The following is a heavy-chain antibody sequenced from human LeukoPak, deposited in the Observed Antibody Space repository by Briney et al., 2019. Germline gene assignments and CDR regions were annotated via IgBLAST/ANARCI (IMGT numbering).Heavy chain of an antibody. J-gene: IGHJ4*02. V-gene: IGHV4-34*01. CDR2: INHSGST. Sequence: SETLSLTCAVYGGSFSGYYWSWIRQPPGKGLEWIGGINHSGSTNYNPSLKSRVTISVDTSKNQFSLKLSSVTAADTAVYYCARAPRDYIVVVPAARFDYWGQGTLVTVSS. CDR1: GGSFSGYY. D-gene: IGHD2-2*01. CDR3: ARAPRDYIVVVPAARFDY.